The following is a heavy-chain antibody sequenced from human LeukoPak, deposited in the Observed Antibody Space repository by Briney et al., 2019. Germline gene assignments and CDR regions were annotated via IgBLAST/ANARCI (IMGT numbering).Heavy chain of an antibody. CDR3: ARATYYYDSSGYYPFDY. J-gene: IGHJ4*02. V-gene: IGHV3-20*04. Sequence: GGSLRLSCAASGFTFDDYGMSWVRQAPGRGLEWVSGINWNGGSTGYADSVKGRFTISRDNAKNSLYLQMNSLRAEDTALYYCARATYYYDSSGYYPFDYWGQGTLVTVSS. D-gene: IGHD3-22*01. CDR1: GFTFDDYG. CDR2: INWNGGST.